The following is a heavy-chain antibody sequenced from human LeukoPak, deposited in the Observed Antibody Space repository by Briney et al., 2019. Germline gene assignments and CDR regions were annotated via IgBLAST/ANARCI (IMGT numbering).Heavy chain of an antibody. V-gene: IGHV1-18*01. J-gene: IGHJ4*02. D-gene: IGHD6-19*01. CDR3: AREGPYTSGWYNMDY. CDR2: ISAYNGNT. Sequence: ASVKVSCKASGYTFTSYGISWVRQAPGQGLEWMGWISAYNGNTNYAQKLQGRVTMTTDTSTSTAYMELTSLRSDDTAVYYCAREGPYTSGWYNMDYWGQGTLVTVSS. CDR1: GYTFTSYG.